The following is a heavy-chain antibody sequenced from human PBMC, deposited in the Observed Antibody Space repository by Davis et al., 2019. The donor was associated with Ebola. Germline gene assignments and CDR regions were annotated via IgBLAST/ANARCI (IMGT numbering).Heavy chain of an antibody. Sequence: MPSETLSLTCTVSGYSISSGYYWGWIRQPPGKGLEWIGSIYHSGSTYYNPSLKSRVTISVDTSKNQFSLKLSSVTAADTAVYYCARDLMVVRGVSYYDYWGQGTLVTVSS. CDR2: IYHSGST. D-gene: IGHD3-10*01. CDR3: ARDLMVVRGVSYYDY. V-gene: IGHV4-38-2*02. CDR1: GYSISSGYY. J-gene: IGHJ4*02.